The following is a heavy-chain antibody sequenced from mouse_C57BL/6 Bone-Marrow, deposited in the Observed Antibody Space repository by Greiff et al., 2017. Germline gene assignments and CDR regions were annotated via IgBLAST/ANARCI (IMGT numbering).Heavy chain of an antibody. V-gene: IGHV1-72*01. CDR2: IDPNSGGT. CDR1: GYTFTSYW. Sequence: QVHVKQPGAELVKPGASVKLSCKASGYTFTSYWMHWVKQRPGRGLEWIGRIDPNSGGTKYNEKFKSKATLTVDKPSSTAYMQLSSLTSEDSAVYYCASGYYGSSYGEEDYFDYWGQGTTLTVSS. CDR3: ASGYYGSSYGEEDYFDY. J-gene: IGHJ2*01. D-gene: IGHD1-1*01.